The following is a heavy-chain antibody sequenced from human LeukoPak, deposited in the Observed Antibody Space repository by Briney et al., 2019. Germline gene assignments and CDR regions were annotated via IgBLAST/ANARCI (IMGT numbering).Heavy chain of an antibody. CDR1: GFTFSSYA. V-gene: IGHV3-23*01. CDR3: AKAPARYYCSSTSCYPFDY. Sequence: GGSLRLFCAASGFTFSSYAMSWGRQAPGKGLEWVSAISGSGGSTYYADSVKGRFTISRDNSKNTLYLQMNSLRAEDTAVYYCAKAPARYYCSSTSCYPFDYWGQGTLVTVSS. CDR2: ISGSGGST. D-gene: IGHD2-2*01. J-gene: IGHJ4*02.